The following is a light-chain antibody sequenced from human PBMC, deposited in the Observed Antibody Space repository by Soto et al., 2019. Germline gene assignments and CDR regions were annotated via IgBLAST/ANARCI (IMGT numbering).Light chain of an antibody. CDR3: ISYTTSGTLV. J-gene: IGLJ3*02. Sequence: QLVLTQPASVSGSPGQSITISCTGTSSDVGPYNYVSWYQQHPGKAPKLMIYEVSNRPSGVSTRFSGSKSGNTASLTISGLQAEDDADYYCISYTTSGTLVFGGGTKLTVL. CDR1: SSDVGPYNY. CDR2: EVS. V-gene: IGLV2-14*01.